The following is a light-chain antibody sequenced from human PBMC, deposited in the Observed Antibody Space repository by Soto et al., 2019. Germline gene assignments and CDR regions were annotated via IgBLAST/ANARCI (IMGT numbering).Light chain of an antibody. CDR2: GAS. CDR3: QQYNTWLWT. J-gene: IGKJ1*01. V-gene: IGKV3-15*01. CDR1: QSVNAN. Sequence: EVVMTQSPATLSVSPGERATLSCRASQSVNANLAWYQQKPGQAPRLLIHGASNRATGIPARFSGSGFGTEFILTCSSLQSEDFAVYYCQQYNTWLWTFGQGTKVEI.